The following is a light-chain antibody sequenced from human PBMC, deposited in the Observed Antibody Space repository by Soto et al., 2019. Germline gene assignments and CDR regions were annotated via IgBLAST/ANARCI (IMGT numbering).Light chain of an antibody. J-gene: IGKJ4*01. Sequence: DIQMTQSPSTLSASVGDGVTITCRASQTISSSLAWYQQKPGKAPKLLIYEASSLESGVPSRFSGSGSGTEFTLTISSLQTDDFVTYYCQQYKSYPLTFGGGTKVEI. CDR3: QQYKSYPLT. CDR1: QTISSS. CDR2: EAS. V-gene: IGKV1-5*03.